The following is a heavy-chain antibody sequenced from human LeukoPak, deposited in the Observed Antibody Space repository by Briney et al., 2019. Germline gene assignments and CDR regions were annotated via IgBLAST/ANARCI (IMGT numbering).Heavy chain of an antibody. D-gene: IGHD3-22*01. V-gene: IGHV3-30*04. J-gene: IGHJ4*02. CDR3: AKEYYYYDSSGYYFCDY. CDR2: IFSDGSNQ. CDR1: GFTFRNYA. Sequence: PGGSLRLSCAGSGFTFRNYAMHWVRQAPGKGLEWVAVIFSDGSNQYYSDSVKGRFTISRDNSKNTLYLQMNSLRAEDTAVYYCAKEYYYYDSSGYYFCDYWGQGTLVTVSS.